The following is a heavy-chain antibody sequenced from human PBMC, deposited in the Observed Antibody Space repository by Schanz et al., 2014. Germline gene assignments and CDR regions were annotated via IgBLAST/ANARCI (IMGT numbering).Heavy chain of an antibody. J-gene: IGHJ4*02. Sequence: EVQLLESGGGLAQPGGSLRLSCAASGFGFSSYSMNWVRQAPGKGLEWVSAISGSGGSTYYADSVKGRFTISRDSSKNTLYLQMNSLRVEDTAVYFCVSQTGSPNYWGQGTLVTVSS. D-gene: IGHD6-13*01. V-gene: IGHV3-23*01. CDR3: VSQTGSPNY. CDR2: ISGSGGST. CDR1: GFGFSSYS.